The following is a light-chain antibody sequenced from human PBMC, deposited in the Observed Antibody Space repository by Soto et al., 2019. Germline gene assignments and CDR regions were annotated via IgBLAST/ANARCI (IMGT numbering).Light chain of an antibody. V-gene: IGKV3-15*01. Sequence: EVVMTQSPATLSVSPGERATLYCKARQRISSNLAWYQQKPGQPPRLLIYGASTRDSGIPARFSGSGSGTEFTLTISGLQSEDFALYYCQQYNIWPPYTFGQGTKVDIK. CDR1: QRISSN. CDR2: GAS. J-gene: IGKJ2*01. CDR3: QQYNIWPPYT.